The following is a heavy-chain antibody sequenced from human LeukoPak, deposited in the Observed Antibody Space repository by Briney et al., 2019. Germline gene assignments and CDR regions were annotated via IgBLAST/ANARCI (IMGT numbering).Heavy chain of an antibody. V-gene: IGHV3-23*01. CDR1: GLTFSRFV. J-gene: IGHJ4*02. Sequence: GGSLRLSCEASGLTFSRFVMTWGRQAPGKGLEWVSAIRESGSNTYYTDSVKGRFTISRDNSKNTLYLQMNSLRAEDTAVYYCAKGGHFDYWGQGTLVTVSS. CDR3: AKGGHFDY. D-gene: IGHD5-12*01. CDR2: IRESGSNT.